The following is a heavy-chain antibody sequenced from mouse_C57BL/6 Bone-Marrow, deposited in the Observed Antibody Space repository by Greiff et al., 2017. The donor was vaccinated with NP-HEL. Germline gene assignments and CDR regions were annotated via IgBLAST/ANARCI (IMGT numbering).Heavy chain of an antibody. J-gene: IGHJ4*01. V-gene: IGHV1-81*01. Sequence: QVQLQQSGAELARPGASVKLSCKASGYTFTSYGISWVKQRTGQGLEWIGEIYPRSGNTYYTEKFQGQATLSADKYSSTAYMELRSLTSEDSAVYFCARWGSMGLGYYYAMDYWGQGTSVTVSS. D-gene: IGHD1-1*02. CDR3: ARWGSMGLGYYYAMDY. CDR1: GYTFTSYG. CDR2: IYPRSGNT.